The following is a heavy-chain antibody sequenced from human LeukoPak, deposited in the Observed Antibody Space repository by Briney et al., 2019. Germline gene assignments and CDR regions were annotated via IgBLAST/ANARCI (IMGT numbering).Heavy chain of an antibody. D-gene: IGHD2-2*01. CDR3: ARDEGYCSSTNCYLFDY. J-gene: IGHJ4*02. V-gene: IGHV1-46*03. Sequence: ASVKVSCKASGYTFTTYYMHWVRQAPGQGLEWMGIINPSGGSTSYAQEFQGRVTMTRDTSTSTVYMEVSSLRSEDTAVYYCARDEGYCSSTNCYLFDYWGQGTLVTVSS. CDR1: GYTFTTYY. CDR2: INPSGGST.